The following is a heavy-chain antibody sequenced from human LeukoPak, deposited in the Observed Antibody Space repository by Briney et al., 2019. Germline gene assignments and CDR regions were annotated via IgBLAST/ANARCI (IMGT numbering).Heavy chain of an antibody. CDR2: ISYDGSNK. D-gene: IGHD5-18*01. V-gene: IGHV3-30*04. Sequence: GGSLRLSRAASGFTFSSYAMHWVRQAPGQGREWVAVISYDGSNKYYADSVKGRFTISRDNSKNTLYLQMNSLRAEDTAVYYCARDDGRYGLYYFDYWGQGTLVTVSS. CDR1: GFTFSSYA. CDR3: ARDDGRYGLYYFDY. J-gene: IGHJ4*02.